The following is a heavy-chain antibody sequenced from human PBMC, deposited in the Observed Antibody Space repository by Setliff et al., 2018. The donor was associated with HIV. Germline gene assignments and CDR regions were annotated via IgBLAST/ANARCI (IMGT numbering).Heavy chain of an antibody. CDR2: IYLSGST. Sequence: PSETLSLTCAVSGYSISSGYYWGWIRQPPGKGLEWIGSIYLSGSTYYNPSLKSRVTISVDTSKNQFSLKLTSVTAADTAVYYCARVRIGYYSYFYYMDVWGKGTTVTVSS. CDR3: ARVRIGYYSYFYYMDV. J-gene: IGHJ6*03. D-gene: IGHD3-3*01. V-gene: IGHV4-38-2*01. CDR1: GYSISSGYY.